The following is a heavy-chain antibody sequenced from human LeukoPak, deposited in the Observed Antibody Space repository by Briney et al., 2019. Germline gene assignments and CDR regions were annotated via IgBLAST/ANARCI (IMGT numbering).Heavy chain of an antibody. Sequence: PSETLSLTCTISGTSITSGSYFWSWIRQPAGNELEWLGLIYSSGRTNYNPSLKSRVTFSVDTSKNQFSLKLTSVPAADTAVYYCAREGLGSGRGGDFDLWGRGTLVTVSS. V-gene: IGHV4-61*02. CDR3: AREGLGSGRGGDFDL. CDR1: GTSITSGSYF. J-gene: IGHJ2*01. CDR2: IYSSGRT. D-gene: IGHD2-15*01.